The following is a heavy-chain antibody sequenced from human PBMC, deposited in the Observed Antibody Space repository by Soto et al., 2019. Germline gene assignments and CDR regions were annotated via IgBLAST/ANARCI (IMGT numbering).Heavy chain of an antibody. CDR1: GGTFSSYA. V-gene: IGHV1-69*13. D-gene: IGHD6-19*01. Sequence: PVKVSCKASGGTFSSYAISWVRQAPGQGLEWMGGIIPIFGTANYAQKFQGRVTITADESTSTAYMELSSLRSEDTAVYYCASGLRSSGWYFDFDYWGQGTLVTVSS. J-gene: IGHJ4*02. CDR3: ASGLRSSGWYFDFDY. CDR2: IIPIFGTA.